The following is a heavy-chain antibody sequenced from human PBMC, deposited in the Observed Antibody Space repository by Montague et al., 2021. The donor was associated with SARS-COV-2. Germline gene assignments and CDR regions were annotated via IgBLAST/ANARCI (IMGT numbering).Heavy chain of an antibody. J-gene: IGHJ4*02. CDR2: ITHRGRP. CDR3: ARGTKRVFTYDYDSSGYASDY. CDR1: GGSISGYY. D-gene: IGHD3-22*01. Sequence: SETLSLTCAASGGSISGYYRSRLRKPHGTGPECPGEITHRGRPNSNPSFKSPATLYVDTSKNPFSLKLSSVTAAATAVYYCARGTKRVFTYDYDSSGYASDYWGRGTLVKVAS. V-gene: IGHV4-34*01.